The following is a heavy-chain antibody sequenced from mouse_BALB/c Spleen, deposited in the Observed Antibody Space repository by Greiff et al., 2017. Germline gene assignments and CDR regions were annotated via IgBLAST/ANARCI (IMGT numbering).Heavy chain of an antibody. D-gene: IGHD2-14*01. CDR3: ARRDYRYDDGSMDY. V-gene: IGHV14-3*02. CDR1: GFNIKDTY. J-gene: IGHJ4*01. Sequence: VQLQQSGAELVKPGASVKLSCTASGFNIKDTYMHWVKQRPEQGLEWIGRIDPANGNTKYDPKFQGKATITADTSSNTAYLQLSSLTSEDTAVYYCARRDYRYDDGSMDYWGQGTSVTVSS. CDR2: IDPANGNT.